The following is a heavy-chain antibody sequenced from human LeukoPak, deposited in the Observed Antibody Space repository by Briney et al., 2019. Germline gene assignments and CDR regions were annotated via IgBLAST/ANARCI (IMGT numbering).Heavy chain of an antibody. Sequence: SETLSLTCAVYGGSFSGYYRTWIRQPPGKGLEWIGEINHSGSTNYNPSLKSRVTISVDTSKTQFSLKLSSVTAADTAVYYCHVETDYWGQGTLVTVSS. D-gene: IGHD1-1*01. CDR2: INHSGST. CDR1: GGSFSGYY. J-gene: IGHJ4*02. CDR3: HVETDY. V-gene: IGHV4-34*01.